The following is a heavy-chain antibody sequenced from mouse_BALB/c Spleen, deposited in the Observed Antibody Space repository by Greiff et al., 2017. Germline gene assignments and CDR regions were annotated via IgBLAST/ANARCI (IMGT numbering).Heavy chain of an antibody. V-gene: IGHV5-6-5*01. CDR2: ISSGGST. CDR3: ARGGWDDAMDY. J-gene: IGHJ4*01. D-gene: IGHD4-1*01. Sequence: EVKLMESGGGLVKPGGSLKLSCAASGFTFSSYAMSWVRQTPEKRLEWVASISSGGSTYYPDSVMGRFTISRDNARNILYLQMSSLRSEDTAMYYCARGGWDDAMDYWGQGTSVTVSS. CDR1: GFTFSSYA.